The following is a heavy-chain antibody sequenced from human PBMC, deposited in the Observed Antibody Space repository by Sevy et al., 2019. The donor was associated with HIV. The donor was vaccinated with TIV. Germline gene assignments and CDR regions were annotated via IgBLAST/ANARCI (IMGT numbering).Heavy chain of an antibody. CDR3: AKENYYGSGSYYNSGEFDP. Sequence: GGSLRLSCAASGFTFSSYAMSWVRQAPGKGLEWVSAISGSGGSTYYADSGKGRFTISRDNSKNTLYLQMNSLRAEDTAVYYCAKENYYGSGSYYNSGEFDPWGQGTLVTVSS. D-gene: IGHD3-10*01. V-gene: IGHV3-23*01. J-gene: IGHJ5*02. CDR1: GFTFSSYA. CDR2: ISGSGGST.